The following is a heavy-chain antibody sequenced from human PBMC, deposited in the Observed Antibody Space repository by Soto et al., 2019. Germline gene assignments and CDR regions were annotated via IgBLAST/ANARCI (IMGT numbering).Heavy chain of an antibody. Sequence: QVQLQESGPGLVKPSQTLSLTCAVSGASINNGGYYWSWVRQHPGKGLEWLGHIYHSGDTYYNPSLKSRLTISVDTSKNQFSLNLTSATAADTAVYDCAMMVRGARGLDPWGQGTLVFVSS. J-gene: IGHJ5*02. CDR3: AMMVRGARGLDP. V-gene: IGHV4-31*11. D-gene: IGHD3-10*01. CDR1: GASINNGGYY. CDR2: IYHSGDT.